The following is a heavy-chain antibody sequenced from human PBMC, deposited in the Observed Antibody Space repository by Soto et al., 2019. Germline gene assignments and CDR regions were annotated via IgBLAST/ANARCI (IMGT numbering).Heavy chain of an antibody. Sequence: PSETLCLTCVVSVGSFTSNNWWTWFRQPPGQGLEWIGEIYRTGSTNYNPSLKSRVTISLDKSENQFSLKVPSLTAADTAVYYCASRDPGTSVDYWGQGTLVTVSS. CDR3: ASRDPGTSVDY. CDR1: VGSFTSNNW. V-gene: IGHV4-4*02. D-gene: IGHD1-7*01. CDR2: IYRTGST. J-gene: IGHJ4*02.